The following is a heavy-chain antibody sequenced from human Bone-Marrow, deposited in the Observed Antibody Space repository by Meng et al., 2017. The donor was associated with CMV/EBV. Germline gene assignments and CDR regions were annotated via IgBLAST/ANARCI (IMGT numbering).Heavy chain of an antibody. V-gene: IGHV1-69*04. J-gene: IGHJ5*02. D-gene: IGHD3-3*01. CDR3: ARDEEIFGVVGPFDP. CDR2: IIPILGIA. Sequence: SVKVSCKASGGTFSSYTISWVRQAPGQGLEWMGRIIPILGIANYAQKFQGRVTITADKSTSTAYMELSSLRSEDTAVYYCARDEEIFGVVGPFDPWAREPWSPSPQ. CDR1: GGTFSSYT.